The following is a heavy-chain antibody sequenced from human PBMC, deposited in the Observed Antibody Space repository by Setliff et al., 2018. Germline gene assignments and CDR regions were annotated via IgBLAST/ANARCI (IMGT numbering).Heavy chain of an antibody. CDR2: INHSGST. D-gene: IGHD3-16*01. CDR3: ARGLVDERTAYPYAEYFQY. Sequence: PSETLSLTCAVYGGSFSTYYWIWIRQPPGKGLEWIGEINHSGSTNYNPSLKSRVTISVDTSKNQFSLKLSSVTAADTALYYCARGLVDERTAYPYAEYFQYWGDGTLVTVSS. CDR1: GGSFSTYY. V-gene: IGHV4-34*01. J-gene: IGHJ4*01.